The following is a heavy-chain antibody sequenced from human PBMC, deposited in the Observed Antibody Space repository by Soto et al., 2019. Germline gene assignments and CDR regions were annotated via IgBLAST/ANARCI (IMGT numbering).Heavy chain of an antibody. Sequence: VQLVESGGGVVQPGRSLRLSCAASGFTFSSYGMHWVRQAPGKGLEWVAVIWYDGSNKYYADSVKGRFTISRDNSKNTLYLQMNSLRAEDTAVYYCAREDGLPEAGYFDYWGQGTLVTVSS. J-gene: IGHJ4*02. CDR2: IWYDGSNK. V-gene: IGHV3-33*01. CDR1: GFTFSSYG. CDR3: AREDGLPEAGYFDY. D-gene: IGHD4-17*01.